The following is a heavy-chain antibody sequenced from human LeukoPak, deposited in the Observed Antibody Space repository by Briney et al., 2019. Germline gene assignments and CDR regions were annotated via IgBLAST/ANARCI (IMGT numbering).Heavy chain of an antibody. CDR1: GYTFTSYA. D-gene: IGHD6-19*01. Sequence: ASVKVSCKASGYTFTSYAMHWVRQAPGQRLEWMGWINAGNGNTKYSQEFQGRVTITRDTSASTAYMELSSLRSEDMAVYYCAREGVVLSGWHDTYYYYYMDGWGKGTTVTVSS. CDR3: AREGVVLSGWHDTYYYYYMDG. CDR2: INAGNGNT. V-gene: IGHV1-3*03. J-gene: IGHJ6*03.